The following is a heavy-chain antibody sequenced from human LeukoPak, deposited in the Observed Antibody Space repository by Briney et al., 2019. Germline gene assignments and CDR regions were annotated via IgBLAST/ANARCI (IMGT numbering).Heavy chain of an antibody. CDR1: GFTFSSYG. J-gene: IGHJ4*02. CDR2: ISYDGSNK. D-gene: IGHD6-13*01. Sequence: GGSQRLSCAASGFTFSSYGIHWVRQAPGKGLEWVAVISYDGSNKYYGDSVKGRFTISRDNSKNTVYLQMNSLRAEDTAVYYCAKDRYSSSWYSDFDYWGQGTLVTVSS. V-gene: IGHV3-30*18. CDR3: AKDRYSSSWYSDFDY.